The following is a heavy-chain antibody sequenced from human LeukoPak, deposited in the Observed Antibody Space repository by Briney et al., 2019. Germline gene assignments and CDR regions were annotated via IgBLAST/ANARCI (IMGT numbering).Heavy chain of an antibody. CDR1: GRSISSSSHC. CDR3: ARHGTLLEWSWFEY. CDR2: IYYGGST. Sequence: SETLSLTCTVSGRSISSSSHCWGWIRQPPGKGLEWIGNIYYGGSTYYSPSLKSRVTISVDTSKNQFSLKLSSVTAADTAVYYCARHGTLLEWSWFEYWGQGTLVTVSS. D-gene: IGHD3-3*01. J-gene: IGHJ4*02. V-gene: IGHV4-39*01.